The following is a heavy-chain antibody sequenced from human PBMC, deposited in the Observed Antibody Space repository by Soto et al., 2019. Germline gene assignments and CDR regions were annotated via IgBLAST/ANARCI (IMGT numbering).Heavy chain of an antibody. CDR2: INHSGRV. Sequence: SETLSLTCAVYGGSFSGHSWTWIRQSPGKGLEWIGDINHSGRVNYSPSLKSRVTISLDTSKNQFSLTLSAVTAADTAMYYCSTRAYDTNGYYRSDPRGQVSLDTVTS. D-gene: IGHD3-22*01. V-gene: IGHV4-34*01. CDR1: GGSFSGHS. CDR3: STRAYDTNGYYRSDP. J-gene: IGHJ5*01.